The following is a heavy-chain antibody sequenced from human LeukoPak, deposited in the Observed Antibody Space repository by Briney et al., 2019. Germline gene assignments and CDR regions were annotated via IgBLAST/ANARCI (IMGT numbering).Heavy chain of an antibody. CDR3: ASGGLMGATDSFSY. CDR2: ISYDGSNK. Sequence: GGSLRLSCAASGFTFSSYGMQWVRQAPGKGLEWVAVISYDGSNKYYADSVKGRFTVSRDNSKNTLYLQMNSLRSDDTAVYYCASGGLMGATDSFSYWGQGPLVTVSS. J-gene: IGHJ4*02. D-gene: IGHD1-26*01. CDR1: GFTFSSYG. V-gene: IGHV3-30*03.